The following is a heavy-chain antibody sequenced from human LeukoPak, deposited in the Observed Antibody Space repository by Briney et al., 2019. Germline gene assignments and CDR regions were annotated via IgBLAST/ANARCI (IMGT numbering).Heavy chain of an antibody. CDR3: ARVYSSGWYGDWFDP. J-gene: IGHJ5*02. CDR2: ISAYNGNT. CDR1: GYTFTSYG. Sequence: ASVKVSCKASGYTFTSYGISRVRQAPGQGLEWMGWISAYNGNTNYAQKLQGRVTMTTDTSTSTAYMELRSLRSDDTAVYYCARVYSSGWYGDWFDPWGQGTLVTVSS. V-gene: IGHV1-18*01. D-gene: IGHD6-19*01.